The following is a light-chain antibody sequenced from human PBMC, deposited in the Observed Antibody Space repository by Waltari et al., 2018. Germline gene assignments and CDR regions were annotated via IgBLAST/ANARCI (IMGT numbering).Light chain of an antibody. CDR1: QSISRY. Sequence: EIMLTQSPGTLSLSPGERATLSCRASQSISRYLAWYQHKPGQAPRLLIYDASSRATGIPDRFSGSGSGTDFSLTISRLGPEDFAVYYCQKYGSLPATFGQGTKVEVK. J-gene: IGKJ1*01. CDR3: QKYGSLPAT. CDR2: DAS. V-gene: IGKV3-20*01.